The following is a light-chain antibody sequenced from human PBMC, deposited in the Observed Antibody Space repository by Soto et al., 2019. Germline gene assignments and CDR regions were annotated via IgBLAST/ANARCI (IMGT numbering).Light chain of an antibody. CDR3: QQANSFPPIT. CDR1: QGIANH. V-gene: IGKV1-27*01. Sequence: DIRMTQSPSSLSVSRGDRVTITCRASQGIANHLAWSQQKPGKVPNLMVYGASTLQSGVPSRFSGSGSGTDFTLTISSLQPEDFATYYCQQANSFPPITFGQGTRLEIK. CDR2: GAS. J-gene: IGKJ5*01.